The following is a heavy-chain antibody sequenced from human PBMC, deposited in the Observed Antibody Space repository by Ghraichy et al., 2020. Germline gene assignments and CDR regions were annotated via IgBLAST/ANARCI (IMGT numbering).Heavy chain of an antibody. V-gene: IGHV1-69*04. Sequence: SVKVSCKASGGTFSSYAISWVRQAPGQGLEWMGRIIPILGIANYAQKFQGRVTITADKSTSTAYMELSSLRSEDTAVYYCARQLYRRYYMDVWGKGTTVTVSS. D-gene: IGHD1-1*01. J-gene: IGHJ6*03. CDR3: ARQLYRRYYMDV. CDR1: GGTFSSYA. CDR2: IIPILGIA.